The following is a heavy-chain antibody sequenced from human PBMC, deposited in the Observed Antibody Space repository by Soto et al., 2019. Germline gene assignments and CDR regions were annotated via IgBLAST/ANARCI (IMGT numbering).Heavy chain of an antibody. Sequence: PSETLSLTCAVSGGSISSGGYSWSWIRQPPGKGLEWVGYIYHSGSTYYNPSLKSRVTISVDRSKNQFSLKLSSVTAADTAVYYCARVGRFLEYMEVWGQGTKVTVSS. V-gene: IGHV4-30-2*01. CDR2: IYHSGST. CDR3: ARVGRFLEYMEV. J-gene: IGHJ6*02. CDR1: GGSISSGGYS. D-gene: IGHD3-3*01.